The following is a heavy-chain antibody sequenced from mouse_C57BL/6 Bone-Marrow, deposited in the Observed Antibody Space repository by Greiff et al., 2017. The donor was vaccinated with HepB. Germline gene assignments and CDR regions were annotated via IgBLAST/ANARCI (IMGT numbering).Heavy chain of an antibody. CDR1: GYTFTSYW. Sequence: QVQLQQPGAELVMPGASVKLSCKASGYTFTSYWMHWVKQRPGQGLEWIGAIDPADSYTNYNQKFKGKSTLTVDKSSSTTYMQLSSLTSEDSAVYYCARQDYEWAMDYWGQGTSVTVSS. D-gene: IGHD2-4*01. J-gene: IGHJ4*01. V-gene: IGHV1-69*01. CDR3: ARQDYEWAMDY. CDR2: IDPADSYT.